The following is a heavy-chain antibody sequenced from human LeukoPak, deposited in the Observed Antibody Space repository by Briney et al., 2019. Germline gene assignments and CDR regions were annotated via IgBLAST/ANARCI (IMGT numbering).Heavy chain of an antibody. CDR3: ARGEVYSSSDRSPFDY. J-gene: IGHJ4*02. Sequence: GASVKVSCKASGGTFSSYAISWVRQAPGQGLEWMGGIIPIFGTANYAQKFQGRVTITTDESMSTAYMELSSLRSEDTAVYYCARGEVYSSSDRSPFDYWGQGTLVTVSS. V-gene: IGHV1-69*05. CDR1: GGTFSSYA. D-gene: IGHD6-6*01. CDR2: IIPIFGTA.